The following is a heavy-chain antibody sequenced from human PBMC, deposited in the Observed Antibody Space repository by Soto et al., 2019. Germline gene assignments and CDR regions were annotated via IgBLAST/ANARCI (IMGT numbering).Heavy chain of an antibody. V-gene: IGHV4-31*03. D-gene: IGHD4-17*01. J-gene: IGHJ4*02. CDR3: ARNHEPYDYGELFFAH. CDR2: IYYSGST. CDR1: GGSISSGGYY. Sequence: SETLSLTCTVSGGSISSGGYYRSWIRQHPGKGLEWIGYIYYSGSTYYNPSLKSRVTISVATSKNQFSLKLSSVTAADTAVYYCARNHEPYDYGELFFAHWGQGTLVTVSS.